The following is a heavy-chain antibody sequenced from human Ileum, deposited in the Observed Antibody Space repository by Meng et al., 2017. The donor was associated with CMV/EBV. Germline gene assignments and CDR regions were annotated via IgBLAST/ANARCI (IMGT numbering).Heavy chain of an antibody. CDR3: AKDGGGTWGWYFDL. Sequence: GSLRLSCSVSGAPIRRFYWSWIRQPPEKGLVWIGFIYYSGSTSYNPSLESRVTISKDNSKNTMYLQMNTRRAEDMALYYCAKDGGGTWGWYFDLWGRGTLVTVSS. V-gene: IGHV4-59*01. J-gene: IGHJ2*01. D-gene: IGHD1-1*01. CDR2: IYYSGST. CDR1: GAPIRRFY.